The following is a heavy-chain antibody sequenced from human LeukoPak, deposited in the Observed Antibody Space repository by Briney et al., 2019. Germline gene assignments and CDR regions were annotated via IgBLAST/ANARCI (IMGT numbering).Heavy chain of an antibody. D-gene: IGHD3-3*01. Sequence: GGSLRLSCTGSGFTFGNSGINWVRQAPGKGLEWVGFMRSKSYGGPPPYAASVRGRFTISRDDSKSIAYLQMNSLEIEDTDLYFCTRAPDYDFGIDSWGQGTVLPVSS. CDR2: MRSKSYGGPP. J-gene: IGHJ4*02. V-gene: IGHV3-49*04. CDR1: GFTFGNSG. CDR3: TRAPDYDFGIDS.